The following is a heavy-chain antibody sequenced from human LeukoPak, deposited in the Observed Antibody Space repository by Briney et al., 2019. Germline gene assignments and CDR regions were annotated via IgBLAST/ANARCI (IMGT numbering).Heavy chain of an antibody. J-gene: IGHJ6*02. V-gene: IGHV3-74*01. CDR2: INKDGRNT. Sequence: GGSLRLSCAGSGFTFSTYWMHWVRQAPGKGLVWVSHINKDGRNTNYADSVKGRFTISRDNAKNTLYLQMSSLRAEDTAVYYCARDQSHGMDVWGQGTTVTVSS. CDR3: ARDQSHGMDV. CDR1: GFTFSTYW.